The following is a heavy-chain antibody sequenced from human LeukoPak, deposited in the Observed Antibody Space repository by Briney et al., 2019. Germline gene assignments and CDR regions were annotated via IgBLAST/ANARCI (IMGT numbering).Heavy chain of an antibody. CDR2: IYTSGST. Sequence: SETLSLTCTVSGGSISSGNYYWSWIRQPAGKGLEWIGRIYTSGSTNYNPSLKSRVTISVDTSKNQFSLRLSSVTAADTAVYYCARARTYYYDSSGYYMEYYFDYWGQGTLVTVSS. CDR3: ARARTYYYDSSGYYMEYYFDY. J-gene: IGHJ4*02. CDR1: GGSISSGNYY. D-gene: IGHD3-22*01. V-gene: IGHV4-61*02.